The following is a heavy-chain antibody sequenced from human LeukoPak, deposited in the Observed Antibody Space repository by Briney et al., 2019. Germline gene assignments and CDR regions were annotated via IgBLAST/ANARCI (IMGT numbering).Heavy chain of an antibody. Sequence: SETLSLTCAVSGGSISNYYWSWIRQPPGKGLEWIGYIYYSGSTNYNPSLKSRITISLDTSKNQFSLKLRSVTAADTAEYYCARGFYDILIGKGYFDYWGQGNLVTVSS. CDR1: GGSISNYY. D-gene: IGHD3-9*01. CDR3: ARGFYDILIGKGYFDY. V-gene: IGHV4-59*08. CDR2: IYYSGST. J-gene: IGHJ4*02.